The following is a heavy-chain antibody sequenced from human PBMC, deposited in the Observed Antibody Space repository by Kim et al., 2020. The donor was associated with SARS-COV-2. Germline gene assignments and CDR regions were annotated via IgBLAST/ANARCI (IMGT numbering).Heavy chain of an antibody. V-gene: IGHV3-48*01. J-gene: IGHJ4*02. Sequence: YADSVKGRFTISRDNAKNSLYLQMNSLRAEDTAVYYCAKITMVRGVAADYWGQGTLVTVSS. CDR3: AKITMVRGVAADY. D-gene: IGHD3-10*01.